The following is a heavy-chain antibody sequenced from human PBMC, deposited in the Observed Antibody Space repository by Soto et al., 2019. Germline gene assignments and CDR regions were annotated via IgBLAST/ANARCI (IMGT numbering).Heavy chain of an antibody. D-gene: IGHD6-13*01. CDR1: GYTFSNFW. CDR2: IYPGDHET. CDR3: ARSPRSSPYFDY. V-gene: IGHV5-51*01. J-gene: IGHJ4*02. Sequence: PGESLKISCQCSGYTFSNFWIGWVRQLPGKGLEWMGIIYPGDHETRYSPSFHGKVNISADKSINTAYLQWNSLEASDTAFYFCARSPRSSPYFDYWGQGALVTVS.